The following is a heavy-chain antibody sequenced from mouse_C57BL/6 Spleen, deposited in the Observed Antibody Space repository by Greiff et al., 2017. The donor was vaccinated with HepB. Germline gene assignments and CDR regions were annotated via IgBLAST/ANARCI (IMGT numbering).Heavy chain of an antibody. V-gene: IGHV1-54*01. Sequence: VQLQQSGAELVRPGTSVKVSCKASGYAFTNYLIEWVKQRPGQGLEWIGVINPGSGGTNYNEKFKGKATLTVDKSSSTAYMQLSSLTSEDSAVYCCARGGYDYDRYYFDYWGPGTTLTVSS. CDR2: INPGSGGT. D-gene: IGHD2-4*01. J-gene: IGHJ2*01. CDR3: ARGGYDYDRYYFDY. CDR1: GYAFTNYL.